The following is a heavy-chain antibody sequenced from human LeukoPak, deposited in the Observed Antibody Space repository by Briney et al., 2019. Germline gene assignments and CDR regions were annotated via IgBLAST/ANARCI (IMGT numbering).Heavy chain of an antibody. CDR1: GGSISSYY. CDR2: IYTSGST. J-gene: IGHJ5*02. Sequence: SETLSLTCTVSGGSISSYYWSWIRQPAGKGLEWIGRIYTSGSTNYNPSLNSRITISVDTSKNQYSLKLSSVTAADTAVYYCARDRPLLWFGESNWFDPWGQGTLVTVSS. V-gene: IGHV4-4*07. CDR3: ARDRPLLWFGESNWFDP. D-gene: IGHD3-10*01.